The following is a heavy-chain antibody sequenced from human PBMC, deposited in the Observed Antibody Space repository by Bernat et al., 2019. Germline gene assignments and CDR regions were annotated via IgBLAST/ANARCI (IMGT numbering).Heavy chain of an antibody. J-gene: IGHJ4*02. V-gene: IGHV3-43*02. Sequence: EVQLVESGGGLVQPGGSLRLSCAASGFTFDDYAMHWVRQAPGKGLEWVSLISGDGGSTYYADSVKGRFTISRDNSKNSLYLQMNSLRTEDTALYYYAKGPSVNIAMARTNFDYWGQGTLVTVSS. CDR1: GFTFDDYA. CDR3: AKGPSVNIAMARTNFDY. CDR2: ISGDGGST. D-gene: IGHD6-19*01.